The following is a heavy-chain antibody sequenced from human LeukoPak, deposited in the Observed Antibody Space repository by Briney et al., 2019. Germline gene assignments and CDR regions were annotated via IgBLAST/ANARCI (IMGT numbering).Heavy chain of an antibody. V-gene: IGHV3-43D*03. CDR3: AKEGSGWSFFDY. CDR1: GFTFDDYA. J-gene: IGHJ4*02. CDR2: ISWDGGST. Sequence: PGGSLRLSCAAPGFTFDDYAMHWVRQAPGKGLEWVSLISWDGGSTYYADSVKGRFTISRDNSKNSLYLQMNSLRAEDTALYYCAKEGSGWSFFDYWGQGTLVTVSS. D-gene: IGHD6-19*01.